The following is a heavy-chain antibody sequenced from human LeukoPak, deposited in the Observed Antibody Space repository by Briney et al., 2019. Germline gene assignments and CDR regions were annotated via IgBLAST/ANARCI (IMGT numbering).Heavy chain of an antibody. V-gene: IGHV1-18*01. CDR2: ISAYNGNT. CDR3: ARNLVHITMVRGVISAAYFDY. J-gene: IGHJ4*02. Sequence: ASVKVSCKASGYTFTSYGISWVRQAPGQGLEWMGWISAYNGNTNYAQKLQGRVTMTTDTSTSTAYMELRSLRSDDTAVYYCARNLVHITMVRGVISAAYFDYWGQGTLVTVSS. CDR1: GYTFTSYG. D-gene: IGHD3-10*01.